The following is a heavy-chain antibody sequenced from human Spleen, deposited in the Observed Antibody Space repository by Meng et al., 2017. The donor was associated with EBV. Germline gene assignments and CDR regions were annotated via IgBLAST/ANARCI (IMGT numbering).Heavy chain of an antibody. CDR3: ARVYVDTGFDY. J-gene: IGHJ4*02. Sequence: LQGSGRGLVRRSCPLSPTCAVPGRAISSRNWWSWVRQPPGKGLEWIGEIYHSGSTNYNPSLKSRVTISVDKSKNQFSLKLSSVTAADTAVYYCARVYVDTGFDYWGQGTLVTVSS. CDR1: GRAISSRNW. CDR2: IYHSGST. V-gene: IGHV4-4*02. D-gene: IGHD5-18*01.